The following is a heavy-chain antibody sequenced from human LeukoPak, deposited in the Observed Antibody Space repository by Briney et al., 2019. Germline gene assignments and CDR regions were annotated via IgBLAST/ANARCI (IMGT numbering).Heavy chain of an antibody. D-gene: IGHD2/OR15-2a*01. CDR1: GYSFNTYW. CDR3: ARQPILLPHDAFDI. Sequence: GESLKISCKGSGYSFNTYWIGWVRQMPGKGLEWMGIIYPGDSDTKYSPSFQGQVTISADKSISTAYLQWSSLKASDTAMYYCARQPILLPHDAFDIWGQGTMVTVSS. J-gene: IGHJ3*02. CDR2: IYPGDSDT. V-gene: IGHV5-51*01.